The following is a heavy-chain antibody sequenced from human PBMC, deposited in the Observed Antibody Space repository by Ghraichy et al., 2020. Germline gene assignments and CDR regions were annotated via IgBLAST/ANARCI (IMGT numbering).Heavy chain of an antibody. CDR3: ASYGPNTTTGGYYFDY. CDR2: IYHSGST. Sequence: SETLSLTCAVSGGSISSSNWWSWVRQPPGKGLEWIGEIYHSGSTNYNTSLKSRVTISGDKCKNQFSMTLSSVTAADTVVYYYASYGPNTTTGGYYFDYWGQGTLVTVSS. J-gene: IGHJ4*02. CDR1: GGSISSSNW. V-gene: IGHV4-4*02. D-gene: IGHD4/OR15-4a*01.